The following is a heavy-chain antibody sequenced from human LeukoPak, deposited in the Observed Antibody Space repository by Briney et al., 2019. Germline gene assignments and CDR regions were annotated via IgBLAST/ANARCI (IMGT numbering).Heavy chain of an antibody. CDR1: GFTFSSHS. V-gene: IGHV3-21*01. D-gene: IGHD1-26*01. CDR2: ISVSGTYK. J-gene: IGHJ6*02. CDR3: ARDQRELPLGADYYYHGMDV. Sequence: GGSLRLSCAASGFTFSSHSMNWVRQAPGKGLEWVSSISVSGTYKYNADSVKGRFTISRDNAKSSLYLQMNSLRAEDTAVYYCARDQRELPLGADYYYHGMDVWGQGTTVTVSS.